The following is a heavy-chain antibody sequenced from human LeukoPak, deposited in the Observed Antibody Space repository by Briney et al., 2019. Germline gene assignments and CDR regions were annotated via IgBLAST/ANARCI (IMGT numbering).Heavy chain of an antibody. J-gene: IGHJ6*02. D-gene: IGHD5-18*01. CDR1: GGSISSSYSY. CDR3: AREIRGYSYGSGYYGMDV. CDR2: IYYSGST. V-gene: IGHV4-39*07. Sequence: SETLSLTCTVSGGSISSSYSYWGWIRQPPGKGLEWIGNIYYSGSTYYSPSLTSRVTVSVDTSENQFSLKLSSVTAADTAVYYCAREIRGYSYGSGYYGMDVWGQGTTVTVSS.